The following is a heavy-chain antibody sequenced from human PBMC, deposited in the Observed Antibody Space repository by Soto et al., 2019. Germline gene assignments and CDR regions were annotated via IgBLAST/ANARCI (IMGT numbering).Heavy chain of an antibody. Sequence: PGGSLRLSCAASGFTFSSYSMNWVRQAPGKGLEWVSSISSSSSYIYYADSVKGRFTISRDNAKNSLYLQMNSLRAEDTAVYYCARDLHDYVSFRFDPWGQGTLVTVSS. D-gene: IGHD3-16*01. CDR2: ISSSSSYI. V-gene: IGHV3-21*01. CDR1: GFTFSSYS. CDR3: ARDLHDYVSFRFDP. J-gene: IGHJ5*02.